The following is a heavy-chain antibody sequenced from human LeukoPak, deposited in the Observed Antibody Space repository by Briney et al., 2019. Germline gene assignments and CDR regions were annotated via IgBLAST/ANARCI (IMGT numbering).Heavy chain of an antibody. J-gene: IGHJ6*03. V-gene: IGHV1-46*01. D-gene: IGHD1-1*01. CDR2: INPSGGST. Sequence: GASVTVSCTASGYTFTNYYMHWVRQAPGQGLEWMGIINPSGGSTTYAQKFQGRVTMTRDMSTNTVYMDLSSLRSEDTAVYYCARGPLGTGYYYYMDVWGKGTTVTVSS. CDR3: ARGPLGTGYYYYMDV. CDR1: GYTFTNYY.